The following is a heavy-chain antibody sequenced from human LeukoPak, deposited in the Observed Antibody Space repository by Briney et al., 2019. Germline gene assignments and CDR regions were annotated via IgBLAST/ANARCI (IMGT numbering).Heavy chain of an antibody. V-gene: IGHV3-66*01. Sequence: GGSLRLSCAASGLSVSNSYISWVRQAPGKGLEWVSVIYSGGTTYYADSVKGRFAISGDNAKNTLYLQMNSLRADDTAVYYCARIADYGSGFELWGQGTLVTVSS. CDR1: GLSVSNSY. CDR3: ARIADYGSGFEL. J-gene: IGHJ4*02. CDR2: IYSGGTT. D-gene: IGHD3-10*01.